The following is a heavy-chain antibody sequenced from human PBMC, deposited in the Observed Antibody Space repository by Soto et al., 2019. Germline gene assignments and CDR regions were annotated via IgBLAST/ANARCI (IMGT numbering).Heavy chain of an antibody. CDR1: GFTFRTYG. D-gene: IGHD6-6*01. J-gene: IGHJ6*02. Sequence: QVQLVESGGGAVQPGRSLRLSCAASGFTFRTYGMHWVRQAPGKGLEWLAVIANNGINKYYADSVKGRFTISRDNSRDTLFLQMNSLRGEDTAISYCAKVIRADSTSSNFYYYAGLDVWGQGTTVTVS. CDR3: AKVIRADSTSSNFYYYAGLDV. CDR2: IANNGINK. V-gene: IGHV3-30*18.